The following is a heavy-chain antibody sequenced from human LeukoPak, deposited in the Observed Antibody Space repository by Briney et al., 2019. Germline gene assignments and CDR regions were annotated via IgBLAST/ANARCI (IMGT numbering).Heavy chain of an antibody. J-gene: IGHJ6*03. CDR3: ARGSGVAYYYYSMDV. V-gene: IGHV3-23*01. Sequence: PGGSLRLSCAASGFTFSTYAMSWVRQAPGKGLEWVSGISGNSGSTNYADSVKGRFTISRDNSKNTLYLQMNSLRAEDTAVYYCARGSGVAYYYYSMDVWGKGTTVTISS. CDR1: GFTFSTYA. D-gene: IGHD3-3*01. CDR2: ISGNSGST.